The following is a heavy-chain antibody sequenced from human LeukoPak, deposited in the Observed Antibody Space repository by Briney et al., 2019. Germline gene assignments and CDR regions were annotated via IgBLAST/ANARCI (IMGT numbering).Heavy chain of an antibody. V-gene: IGHV3-30*02. CDR2: IRYDGSNK. Sequence: GGSLRLSCAASGFTFSSYGMHWVRQAPGKGLEWVAFIRYDGSNKYYADSVKGRFTISGDNSKNTLYLQMNSLRAEDTAVYYCAKVAGDSSWPYYYYYYMDVWGKGTTVTVSS. CDR3: AKVAGDSSWPYYYYYYMDV. CDR1: GFTFSSYG. J-gene: IGHJ6*03. D-gene: IGHD6-13*01.